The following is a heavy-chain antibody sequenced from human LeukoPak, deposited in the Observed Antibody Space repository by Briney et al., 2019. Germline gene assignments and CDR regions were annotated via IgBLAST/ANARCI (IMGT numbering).Heavy chain of an antibody. V-gene: IGHV3-23*01. CDR3: AKGGVSDRGSWYGDYFDY. J-gene: IGHJ4*02. CDR2: ISASGGST. CDR1: GFTFSSSA. D-gene: IGHD6-13*01. Sequence: GGSLRLSCAASGFTFSSSAMTWVRQSPRKGLEWVSTISASGGSTFFADSVKGRFTISRDNSKNTLYLHMNSLRAEDTAVYYCAKGGVSDRGSWYGDYFDYWGQGTLVTVSS.